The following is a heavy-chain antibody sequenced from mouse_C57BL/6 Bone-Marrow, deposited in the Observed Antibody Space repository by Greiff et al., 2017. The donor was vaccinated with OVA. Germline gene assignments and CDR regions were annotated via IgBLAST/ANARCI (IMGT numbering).Heavy chain of an antibody. J-gene: IGHJ1*03. D-gene: IGHD1-1*01. CDR2: INYDGSST. Sequence: EVQGVESAGGLVQPGRSLKLSCTASGFTFSDYYMAWVRQVPEKGLEWVANINYDGSSTYYLDSLKSRFIISRDNAKNILYLQMSSLKSEDTATYYCARGYYGSRWYFDVWGTGTTVTVSS. CDR1: GFTFSDYY. CDR3: ARGYYGSRWYFDV. V-gene: IGHV5-16*01.